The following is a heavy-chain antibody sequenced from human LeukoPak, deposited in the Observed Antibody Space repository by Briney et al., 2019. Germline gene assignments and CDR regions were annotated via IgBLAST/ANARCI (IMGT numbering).Heavy chain of an antibody. CDR1: GGSISSYY. Sequence: SETLSLTCTVSGGSISSYYWSWIRQPPGKGLEWIGYIYYSGSTNCNPSLKSRVTISVDTSKNQFSLKLSSVTAADTAVYYCARTPPVVVVATGRYYYYMDVWGTGTTVTVSS. V-gene: IGHV4-59*01. D-gene: IGHD2-15*01. J-gene: IGHJ6*03. CDR3: ARTPPVVVVATGRYYYYMDV. CDR2: IYYSGST.